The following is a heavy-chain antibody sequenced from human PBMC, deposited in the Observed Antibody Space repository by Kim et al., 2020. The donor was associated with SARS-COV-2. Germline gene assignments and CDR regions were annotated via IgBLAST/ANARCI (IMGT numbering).Heavy chain of an antibody. Sequence: ASVKVSCKASGYTFTGYYMHWVRQAPGQGLEWMGRINPNSGGTNYAQKFQGRVTMTRDTSISTAYMELNSLRSDDTAMYYCARVPIVGPTGDFDYWGQGTLVTVSS. D-gene: IGHD1-26*01. CDR3: ARVPIVGPTGDFDY. CDR1: GYTFTGYY. J-gene: IGHJ4*02. CDR2: INPNSGGT. V-gene: IGHV1-2*06.